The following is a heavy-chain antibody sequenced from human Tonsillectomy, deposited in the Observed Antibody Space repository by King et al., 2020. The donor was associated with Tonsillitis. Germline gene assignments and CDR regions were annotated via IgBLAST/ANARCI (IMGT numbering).Heavy chain of an antibody. Sequence: HLVQSGAEMKKPGASVKVSCKASGYTFTGYYIHWVRQAPGQGLEWMGWIDPNSGDTNYAQKFQGRVTMTRDTSISTAYMEVNSLTSDDTAVYYCARDLLEAVAVYFFADWGQGTLVTVSS. D-gene: IGHD6-19*01. V-gene: IGHV1-2*02. CDR1: GYTFTGYY. CDR2: IDPNSGDT. CDR3: ARDLLEAVAVYFFAD. J-gene: IGHJ4*02.